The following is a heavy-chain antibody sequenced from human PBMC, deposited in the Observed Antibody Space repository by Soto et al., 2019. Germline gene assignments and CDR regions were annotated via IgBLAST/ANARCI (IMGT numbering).Heavy chain of an antibody. CDR3: ATMGCASGSFYKSPFDY. CDR1: GFTFGDYY. Sequence: LRLSCVASGFTFGDYYMSWIRQAPGKGLEWVSYISTSTSYIDYADSVKGRFTISRDNAENSIYLQMNSLRAEDTAMYYCATMGCASGSFYKSPFDYWGRGTLVTVSS. J-gene: IGHJ4*02. V-gene: IGHV3-11*03. CDR2: ISTSTSYI. D-gene: IGHD3-10*01.